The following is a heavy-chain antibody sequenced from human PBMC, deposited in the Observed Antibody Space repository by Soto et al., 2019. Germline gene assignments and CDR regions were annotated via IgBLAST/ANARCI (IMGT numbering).Heavy chain of an antibody. Sequence: ASVKVSCKASGYTFTSYAMHWVRQAPGQRLEWMGWINAGNGNTKYSQKLKGRVTITRDTSASTAYMEQSSLRYEDTAVYYCARDLATMVRGVIPNYYYMDVWGKGTTVTVSS. D-gene: IGHD3-10*01. CDR2: INAGNGNT. CDR3: ARDLATMVRGVIPNYYYMDV. CDR1: GYTFTSYA. V-gene: IGHV1-3*01. J-gene: IGHJ6*03.